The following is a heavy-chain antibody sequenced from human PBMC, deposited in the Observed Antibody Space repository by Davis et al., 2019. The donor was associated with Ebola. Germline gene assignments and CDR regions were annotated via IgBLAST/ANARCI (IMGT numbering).Heavy chain of an antibody. V-gene: IGHV1-46*01. D-gene: IGHD6-19*01. CDR2: INPSGGST. CDR1: GYTFTSYY. Sequence: ASVKVSCKASGYTFTSYYMHWVRQAPGQGLEWMGIINPSGGSTSYAQKFQGRVTMTTDTSTSTAYMELRSLRSDDTAVYYCARDRLAVAADYWGQGTLVTVSS. J-gene: IGHJ4*02. CDR3: ARDRLAVAADY.